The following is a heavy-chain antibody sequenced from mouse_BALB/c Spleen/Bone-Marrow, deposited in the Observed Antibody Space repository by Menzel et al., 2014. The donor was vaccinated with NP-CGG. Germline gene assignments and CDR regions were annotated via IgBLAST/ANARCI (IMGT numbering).Heavy chain of an antibody. J-gene: IGHJ1*01. CDR1: GYTFSSYW. Sequence: VQLQQSGAELMKPGASVKISCKATGYTFSSYWIEWVKQRPGHGLEWIGEILPGSGTNYNEKFKGKATFTADTSSNTAYMQLSSLTSEDSAVYYCAREDGLWYFDVWGAGTTVTVSS. D-gene: IGHD1-1*01. V-gene: IGHV1-9*01. CDR3: AREDGLWYFDV. CDR2: ILPGSGT.